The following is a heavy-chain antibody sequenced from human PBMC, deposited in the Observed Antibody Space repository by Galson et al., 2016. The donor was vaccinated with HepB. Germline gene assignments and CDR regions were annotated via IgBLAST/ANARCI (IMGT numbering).Heavy chain of an antibody. Sequence: SCAASGFTVSNHYMSWVCQAPGKGLEWVSIIYSAGTTYYTDSVKDRFTLSRDNFHNTLYLQMNSLRAEDTAVYYCARDTNYYYDSSGYYTYYGMDVWGLGTTVTVSS. CDR3: ARDTNYYYDSSGYYTYYGMDV. CDR2: IYSAGTT. J-gene: IGHJ6*02. D-gene: IGHD3-22*01. CDR1: GFTVSNHY. V-gene: IGHV3-53*01.